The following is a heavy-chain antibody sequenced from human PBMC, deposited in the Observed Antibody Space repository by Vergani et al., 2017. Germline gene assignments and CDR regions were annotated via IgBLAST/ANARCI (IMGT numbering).Heavy chain of an antibody. J-gene: IGHJ4*02. V-gene: IGHV4-4*07. CDR2: IYASGST. CDR3: AREPIAVAGTLDN. D-gene: IGHD6-19*01. Sequence: QVQLQESGPGLVKPSETLSLTCTVSGGSISSYYWSWIRQPAGRGLEWIGRIYASGSTNYNPSLKSRVTMSVDTSKNQLSLKQSSVTTADTAVYYCAREPIAVAGTLDNWGQGTLVTVSS. CDR1: GGSISSYY.